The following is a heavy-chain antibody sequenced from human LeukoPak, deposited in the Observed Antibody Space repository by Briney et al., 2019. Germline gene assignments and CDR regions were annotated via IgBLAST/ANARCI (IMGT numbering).Heavy chain of an antibody. CDR3: AKVEGSFGGYYDH. V-gene: IGHV3-9*01. J-gene: IGHJ4*02. D-gene: IGHD4-23*01. CDR2: ISWNSGSV. CDR1: GFTFDDYA. Sequence: GGSLRLSCAASGFTFDDYAMHWVRQAPGKGLEWVSGISWNSGSVDYADSVKGRFTISRDNAKNSLYLQMNSLRAEDTAFYYCAKVEGSFGGYYDHWGQGILVTVSS.